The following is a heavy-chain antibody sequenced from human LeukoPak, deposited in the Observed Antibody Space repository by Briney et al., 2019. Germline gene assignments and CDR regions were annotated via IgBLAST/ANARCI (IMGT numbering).Heavy chain of an antibody. CDR1: GYTFTSYG. D-gene: IGHD2-15*01. Sequence: GASVKVSCKASGYTFTSYGISWVRQAPGQGLEWMGWISAYNGNTNYAQKLQGRVTMTTDTSTSTAYVELRSLRSDDTAVYYCVVVVAAKPYWGQGTLVTVSS. CDR2: ISAYNGNT. V-gene: IGHV1-18*04. J-gene: IGHJ4*02. CDR3: VVVVAAKPY.